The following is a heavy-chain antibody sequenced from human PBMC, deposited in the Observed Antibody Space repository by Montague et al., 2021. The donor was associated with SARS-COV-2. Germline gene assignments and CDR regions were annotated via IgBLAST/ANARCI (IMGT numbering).Heavy chain of an antibody. J-gene: IGHJ5*02. CDR2: IYGDDDE. CDR1: GFSLSTSAVS. Sequence: PALVKPTQALTLTYTFSGFSLSTSAVSVAWIRQPPGKALEWLALIYGDDDERYSPSLKSRLTITKDTSKNQVVLTMTNMDPVDSATYYCAHKFPSNSGGPFTSWGLGTRVTVSS. V-gene: IGHV2-5*02. D-gene: IGHD1-26*01. CDR3: AHKFPSNSGGPFTS.